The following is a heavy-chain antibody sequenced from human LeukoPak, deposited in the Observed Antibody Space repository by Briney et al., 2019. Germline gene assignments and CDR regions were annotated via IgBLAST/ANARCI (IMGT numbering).Heavy chain of an antibody. CDR2: ISSSGNTI. Sequence: GGSLRLSCAASGFTFSSYEMNWVRQAPGKGLEWVSYISSSGNTIYYADSVKGRITISRDNAKNSLYLQMNSLRAEDTAVYFCASGELDSLYYFDYWGQGTLVTVSS. J-gene: IGHJ4*02. CDR3: ASGELDSLYYFDY. V-gene: IGHV3-48*03. D-gene: IGHD1-1*01. CDR1: GFTFSSYE.